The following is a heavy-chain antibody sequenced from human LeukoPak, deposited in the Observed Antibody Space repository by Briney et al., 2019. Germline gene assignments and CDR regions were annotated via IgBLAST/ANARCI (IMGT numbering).Heavy chain of an antibody. CDR3: ARHKGYTYGYGDY. CDR2: IYYSGST. J-gene: IGHJ4*02. Sequence: SETLSLTCTVSGGSISSSSFYWGWVRQPPGKGLEWIGNIYYSGSTYYNPSLKSRVTISVDTSKNQFSLKLSSVIAADTAVYYCARHKGYTYGYGDYWGPGTLVTVSS. V-gene: IGHV4-39*01. CDR1: GGSISSSSFY. D-gene: IGHD5-18*01.